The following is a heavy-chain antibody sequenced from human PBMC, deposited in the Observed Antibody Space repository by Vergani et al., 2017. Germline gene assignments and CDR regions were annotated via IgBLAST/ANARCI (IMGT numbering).Heavy chain of an antibody. CDR3: ARHRGSGGFFPSSYFYGMDV. V-gene: IGHV4-38-2*01. J-gene: IGHJ6*02. CDR1: DSSIMTNPY. CDR2: IHHSGDT. Sequence: QVQLQQWGAGLSKPSETLTLTCDVSDSSIMTNPYWGWFRQSPGKGLEWIGCIHHSGDTHYNSSLKSRVSISNVSSSKFSLSLTSVTAADTAIYYCARHRGSGGFFPSSYFYGMDVWGHGTTVTVSS. D-gene: IGHD3-10*01.